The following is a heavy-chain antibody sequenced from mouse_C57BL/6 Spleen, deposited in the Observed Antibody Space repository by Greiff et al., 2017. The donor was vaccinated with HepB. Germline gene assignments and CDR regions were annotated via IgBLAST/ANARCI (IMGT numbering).Heavy chain of an antibody. CDR3: ARSITTVNYAMDY. Sequence: VQLKESGAELARPGASVKMSCKASGYTFTSYTMHWVKQRPGQGLEWIGYINPSSGYTKYNQKFKDKATLTADKSSSTAYMQLSSLTSEDSAVYYCARSITTVNYAMDYWGQGTSVTVSS. CDR2: INPSSGYT. J-gene: IGHJ4*01. V-gene: IGHV1-4*01. CDR1: GYTFTSYT. D-gene: IGHD1-1*01.